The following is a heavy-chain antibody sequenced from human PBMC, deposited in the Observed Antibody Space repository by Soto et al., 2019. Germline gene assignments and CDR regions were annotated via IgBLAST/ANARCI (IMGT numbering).Heavy chain of an antibody. D-gene: IGHD2-2*01. CDR3: ARSQGSSTSLEIYYYYYYGMDV. CDR1: GGTFSSYA. Sequence: SVKVSCKASGGTFSSYAISWVRQAPGQGLEWMGGIIPISDTTNYAQKFQGRVTITADESTSTAYMELSSLRPEDTAVYYCARSQGSSTSLEIYYYYYYGMDVWGQGTTVTVSS. V-gene: IGHV1-69*13. CDR2: IIPISDTT. J-gene: IGHJ6*02.